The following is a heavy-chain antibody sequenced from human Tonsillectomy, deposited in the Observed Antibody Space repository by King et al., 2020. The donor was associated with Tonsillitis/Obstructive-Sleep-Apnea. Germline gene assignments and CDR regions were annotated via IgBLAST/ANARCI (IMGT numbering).Heavy chain of an antibody. CDR1: GDSVSNNTAA. V-gene: IGHV6-1*01. D-gene: IGHD3-9*01. Sequence: VQLQQSGPGLVKPSPTLSLTCAISGDSVSNNTAAWTWVRHSPSRGLEWLGRTYYRSKWYNDYAVSMKSRITINPDTSKNQFSLRLNSVTPEDTAVYYCLRERYDAFDIWGQGTLVTVSS. J-gene: IGHJ3*02. CDR2: TYYRSKWYN. CDR3: LRERYDAFDI.